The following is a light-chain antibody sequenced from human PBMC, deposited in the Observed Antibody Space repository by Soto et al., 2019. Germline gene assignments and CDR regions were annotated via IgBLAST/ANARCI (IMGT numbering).Light chain of an antibody. J-gene: IGLJ1*01. V-gene: IGLV2-14*02. CDR2: EGS. CDR3: CSFTSITTYV. CDR1: SSDVGSYNL. Sequence: QSVLTQPASVSGSPGQSITISCTGTSSDVGSYNLVSWYQQHPGKAPKLLIYEGSKRPSGVSNRFSGSKSGNTASLIISGLQAEDEADYYCCSFTSITTYVFGTGTKVTV.